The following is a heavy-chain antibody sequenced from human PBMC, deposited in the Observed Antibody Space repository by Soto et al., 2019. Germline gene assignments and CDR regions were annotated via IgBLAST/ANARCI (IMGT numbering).Heavy chain of an antibody. CDR2: MNPNSGST. CDR3: ARIYYDSSGYLYYFDY. CDR1: GYTFTSYD. Sequence: ASVKVSCKASGYTFTSYDINWVRQATGQGLEWMAWMNPNSGSTGYAQKFQGRVTMTRNTSISTAYMELSSLRSEDSAVYYCARIYYDSSGYLYYFDYWGQVTLVTVSS. J-gene: IGHJ4*02. D-gene: IGHD3-22*01. V-gene: IGHV1-8*01.